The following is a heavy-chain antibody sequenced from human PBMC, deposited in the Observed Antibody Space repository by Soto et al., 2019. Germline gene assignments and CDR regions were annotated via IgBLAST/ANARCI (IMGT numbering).Heavy chain of an antibody. V-gene: IGHV4-59*08. Sequence: PSETLSLTCTVSGGSITGYYWSWIRQPPGKGPEWIGNIHYSGSTNYNPSLKSRVTISVDTSKNQSSLRLSSVTAAETAVYYCARHSYYSNPLRFDPWGQGTLVTVSS. CDR1: GGSITGYY. D-gene: IGHD4-4*01. CDR3: ARHSYYSNPLRFDP. CDR2: IHYSGST. J-gene: IGHJ5*02.